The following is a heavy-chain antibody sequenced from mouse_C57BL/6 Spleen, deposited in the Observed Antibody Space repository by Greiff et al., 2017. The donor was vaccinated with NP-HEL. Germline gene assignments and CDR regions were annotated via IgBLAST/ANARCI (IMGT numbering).Heavy chain of an antibody. D-gene: IGHD2-1*01. V-gene: IGHV1-82*01. CDR2: IYPGDGDT. CDR1: GYAFSSSW. J-gene: IGHJ4*01. Sequence: QVQLKQSGPELVKPGASVKISCKASGYAFSSSWMNWVKQRPGKGLEWIGRIYPGDGDTNYNGKFKGKATLTADKSSSTAYMQLSRLTSEDSAVYVCASYGKGYYAMDYWGQGTSVTVSS. CDR3: ASYGKGYYAMDY.